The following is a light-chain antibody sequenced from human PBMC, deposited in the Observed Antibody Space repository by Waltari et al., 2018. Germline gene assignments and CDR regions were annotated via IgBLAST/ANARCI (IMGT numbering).Light chain of an antibody. CDR3: QQRRNWPLT. CDR2: DAS. Sequence: EIVLTQSPATLSLSPGERATLSCRASHSVNWNLAWYQQRPGQAPRLLIYDASNRDTVIPARFSGSGSETDFTLTISSLQPEDSAVYYCQQRRNWPLTFGGGTKVEIK. CDR1: HSVNWN. J-gene: IGKJ4*01. V-gene: IGKV3-11*01.